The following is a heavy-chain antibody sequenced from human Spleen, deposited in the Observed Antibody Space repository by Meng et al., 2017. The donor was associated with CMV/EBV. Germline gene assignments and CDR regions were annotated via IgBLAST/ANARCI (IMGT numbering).Heavy chain of an antibody. J-gene: IGHJ4*02. V-gene: IGHV3-20*04. CDR2: INWTGGRT. Sequence: GESLKISCAASGFTFSDYYMSWIRQAPGKGLEWVSGINWTGGRTYYADSVKGRFTISRDTAKNSLYLQMNSLRAEDTALYFCARDITPLVISYFDSCGQGTLVTVSS. CDR3: ARDITPLVISYFDS. CDR1: GFTFSDYY. D-gene: IGHD3-16*02.